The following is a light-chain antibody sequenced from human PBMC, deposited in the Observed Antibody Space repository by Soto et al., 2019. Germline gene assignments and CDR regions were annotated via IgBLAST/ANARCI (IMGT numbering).Light chain of an antibody. CDR2: DAY. CDR3: QQRHMWPIT. Sequence: IGMTQSAATLSVSPGERATLSCRASQSVSSNLAWYQQKPGQAPRLLIYDAYNRATGIPPRFSGSGSGTDFTLTISSLEPEDSAVYYCQQRHMWPITFGQGTRLEI. J-gene: IGKJ5*01. V-gene: IGKV3-11*01. CDR1: QSVSSN.